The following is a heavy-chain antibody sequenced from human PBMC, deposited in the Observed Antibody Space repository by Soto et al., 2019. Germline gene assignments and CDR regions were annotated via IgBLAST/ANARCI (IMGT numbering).Heavy chain of an antibody. CDR3: AKASTRGAAGPGGFGY. V-gene: IGHV3-23*01. D-gene: IGHD6-13*01. Sequence: EVQLLESGGGLVQPGGSLRLSCAASGFTFSSYAMSWVRQAPGKGPEWVSAISGSGGSTYYADSEKGRFTISRDNSKNTLYLQMNSLRAEGTAVDYCAKASTRGAAGPGGFGYWGQGTLVTVSS. CDR2: ISGSGGST. CDR1: GFTFSSYA. J-gene: IGHJ4*02.